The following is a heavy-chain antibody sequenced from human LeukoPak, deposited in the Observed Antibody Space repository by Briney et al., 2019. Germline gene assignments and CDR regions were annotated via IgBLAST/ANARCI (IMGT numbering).Heavy chain of an antibody. CDR3: AKVTYGSGTYGAFDS. Sequence: PGGSLRLSCAASGFTFSSYWMHWVRQAPGKGLVWVSNINSDGSRTNYADSVRGRFTISRDNAKNTLYLQMNSLRAEDTAVYYCAKVTYGSGTYGAFDSWGQGTLVTVSS. CDR1: GFTFSSYW. D-gene: IGHD3-10*01. CDR2: INSDGSRT. V-gene: IGHV3-74*01. J-gene: IGHJ4*02.